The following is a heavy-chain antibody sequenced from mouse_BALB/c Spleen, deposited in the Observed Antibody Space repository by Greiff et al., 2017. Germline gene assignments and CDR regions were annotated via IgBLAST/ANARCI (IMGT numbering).Heavy chain of an antibody. CDR2: INSNGGST. V-gene: IGHV5-6-3*01. Sequence: EVKLVESGGGLVQPGGSLKLSCAASGFTFSSYGMSWVRQTPDKRLELVATINSNGGSTYYPDSVKGRFTISRDNDKNTLYLQMSSLKSEDTSMYCCARDNEDCACFAYWGQGTLVTVSA. CDR3: ARDNEDCACFAY. CDR1: GFTFSSYG. J-gene: IGHJ3*01.